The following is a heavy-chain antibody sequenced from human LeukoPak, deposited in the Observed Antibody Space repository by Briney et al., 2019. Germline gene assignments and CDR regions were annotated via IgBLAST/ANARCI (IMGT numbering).Heavy chain of an antibody. CDR3: ARGLRDEERHYGYYYMDV. CDR2: FYTSANT. CDR1: GDSVSGYY. Sequence: SETLSLTCTVSGDSVSGYYGSWIRQPPGKGLEWIGYFYTSANTNYNPSLKSRVTMSVDTSKNQFSLKLTPVTAADTAVYYCARGLRDEERHYGYYYMDVWGKGTTVTVSS. V-gene: IGHV4-4*09. D-gene: IGHD3-22*01. J-gene: IGHJ6*03.